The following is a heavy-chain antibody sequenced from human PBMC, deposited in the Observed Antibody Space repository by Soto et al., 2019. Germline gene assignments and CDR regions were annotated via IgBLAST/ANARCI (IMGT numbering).Heavy chain of an antibody. Sequence: QVQLVQSGAEVKKPGASVRLSCKASGYIFSNYNIHWVRQAPGQRLEWMGWINVGNGDTKYSEKFQGRVTNSRDTAASTAFMALSSLTSADTGVYYCEGDHGLGDVWGQGTTVTVSS. CDR2: INVGNGDT. V-gene: IGHV1-3*01. CDR1: GYIFSNYN. CDR3: EGDHGLGDV. J-gene: IGHJ6*02. D-gene: IGHD3-10*01.